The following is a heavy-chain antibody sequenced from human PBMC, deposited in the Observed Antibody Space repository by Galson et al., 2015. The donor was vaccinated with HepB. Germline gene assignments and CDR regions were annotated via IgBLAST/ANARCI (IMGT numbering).Heavy chain of an antibody. CDR2: INHSGST. V-gene: IGHV4-34*01. Sequence: ETLSLTCAVYGGSFSGYYWSWIRQPPGKGLEWIGEINHSGSTNYNPSLKSRVTISVDTSKNQFSLKLSSVTAADTAVYYCARDGEYCSGGSCYLDYWGQGTLVTVSS. CDR1: GGSFSGYY. D-gene: IGHD2-15*01. J-gene: IGHJ4*02. CDR3: ARDGEYCSGGSCYLDY.